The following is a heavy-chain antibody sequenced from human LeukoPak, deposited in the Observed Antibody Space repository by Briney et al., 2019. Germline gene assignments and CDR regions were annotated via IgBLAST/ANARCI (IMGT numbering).Heavy chain of an antibody. CDR3: AKDRRRYYGSGSYYNVYYFDY. V-gene: IGHV3-23*01. CDR1: GFTFSSYA. CDR2: ISGSGGST. D-gene: IGHD3-10*01. J-gene: IGHJ4*02. Sequence: GGSLRLSCAASGFTFSSYAMSWVRQAPGKGLEWVSAISGSGGSTYYADSVKGRFTISRDNSKNTLYLQMNSLRAEDTAVYYSAKDRRRYYGSGSYYNVYYFDYWGQGTLVTVSS.